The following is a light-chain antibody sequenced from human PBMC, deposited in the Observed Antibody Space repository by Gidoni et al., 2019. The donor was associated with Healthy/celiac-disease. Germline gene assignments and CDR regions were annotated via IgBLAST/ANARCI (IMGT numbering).Light chain of an antibody. CDR3: QAWDSSTGEV. Sequence: SDELTQPPSVSVSPGQTASITCSGDKLGDKYACWYQQKPGQSPVLVIYQDSKRPSGIPERFSGSTSGNTATLTISGTQAMDEADYYCQAWDSSTGEVFGGGTKLTVL. J-gene: IGLJ2*01. V-gene: IGLV3-1*01. CDR2: QDS. CDR1: KLGDKY.